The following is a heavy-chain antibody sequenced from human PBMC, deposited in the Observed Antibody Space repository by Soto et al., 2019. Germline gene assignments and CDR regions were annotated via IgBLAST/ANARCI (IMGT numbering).Heavy chain of an antibody. CDR3: AKSTIAARRYFDC. Sequence: GGSLRLSCPASGFTFSSYAMSWVRQAPGKRLEWVSGISGSGGNTYYADSVKGRFTISRDNSKNTLYLQMSSLRAEDTAVYYCAKSTIAARRYFDCWGQGTLVTVSS. J-gene: IGHJ4*02. V-gene: IGHV3-23*01. D-gene: IGHD6-6*01. CDR2: ISGSGGNT. CDR1: GFTFSSYA.